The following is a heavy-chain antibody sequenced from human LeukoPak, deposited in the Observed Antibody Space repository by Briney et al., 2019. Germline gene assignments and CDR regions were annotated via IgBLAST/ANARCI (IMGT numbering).Heavy chain of an antibody. Sequence: GGSLRLSCAASGFTFSTHDMSWVRQAPQKGLEWMSAISRSVGVTNYAESVKGRVTISRDKSTSTLFLQMTSLRAEDTAIYCCARAGGLWYFDLWGRGSLVTVSS. J-gene: IGHJ2*01. V-gene: IGHV3-23*01. D-gene: IGHD3-10*01. CDR3: ARAGGLWYFDL. CDR2: ISRSVGVT. CDR1: GFTFSTHD.